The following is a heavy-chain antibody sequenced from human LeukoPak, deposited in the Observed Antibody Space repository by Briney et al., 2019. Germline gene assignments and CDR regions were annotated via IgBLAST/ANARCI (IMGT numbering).Heavy chain of an antibody. D-gene: IGHD6-13*01. CDR1: GGSISSSYYY. CDR3: ARGGSWSRFDY. Sequence: PSETLSLTCTVSGGSISSSYYYWGWIRQPPGKGLEWIGSIYYSGSTYYNPSLKSRVTISVDTSKNQFSLKLRSVTAADTAVYYCARGGSWSRFDYWGQGTLVTVSS. V-gene: IGHV4-39*01. CDR2: IYYSGST. J-gene: IGHJ4*02.